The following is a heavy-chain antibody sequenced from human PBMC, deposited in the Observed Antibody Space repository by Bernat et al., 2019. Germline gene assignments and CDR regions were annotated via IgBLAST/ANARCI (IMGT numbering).Heavy chain of an antibody. CDR1: GFTFSSYS. CDR3: ARTGILWDSGYFDL. CDR2: ISSSGSTI. D-gene: IGHD2-21*01. Sequence: EVQLVESGGGLVKPGGSLRLSCAASGFTFSSYSMNWVRQAPGKGLEWVSSISSSGSTIYYADSVKGRFTISRDNAKNSLYLQMNSLRAEDTAVYYCARTGILWDSGYFDLWGRGTLVTVSS. V-gene: IGHV3-21*01. J-gene: IGHJ2*01.